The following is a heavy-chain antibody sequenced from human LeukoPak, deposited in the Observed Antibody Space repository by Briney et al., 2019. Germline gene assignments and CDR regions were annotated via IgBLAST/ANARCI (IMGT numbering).Heavy chain of an antibody. V-gene: IGHV5-51*01. D-gene: IGHD2-2*02. CDR1: GNTFTNYW. CDR2: IFPGDSDT. CDR3: ARLSSTSCYRCDAFDI. J-gene: IGHJ3*02. Sequence: GESLKTSCQGSGNTFTNYWGGWVRQMPGKGLEWMGIIFPGDSDTRYSPSFQGQVTISADKSINTAYLHWSSLRASDTAVYYCARLSSTSCYRCDAFDIWGQGTMVTVSS.